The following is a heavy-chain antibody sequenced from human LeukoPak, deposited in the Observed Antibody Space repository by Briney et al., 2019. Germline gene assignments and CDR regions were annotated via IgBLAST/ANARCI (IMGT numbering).Heavy chain of an antibody. Sequence: GGSLRLSCAASGFTLSSSAISWVRPAPGKGLEWVSGISESGDTTYYAESVKGRFTISRDNSKNTLYLQMNSLRAEDTAVYYCAKEDKYGTYRYNLFDYWGQGTLVTVSS. D-gene: IGHD3-16*02. CDR1: GFTLSSSA. CDR3: AKEDKYGTYRYNLFDY. CDR2: ISESGDTT. J-gene: IGHJ4*02. V-gene: IGHV3-23*01.